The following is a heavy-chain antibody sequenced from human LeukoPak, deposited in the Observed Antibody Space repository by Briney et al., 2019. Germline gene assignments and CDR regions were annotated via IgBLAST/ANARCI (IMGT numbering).Heavy chain of an antibody. CDR3: ASGDFWSGYSPPDDY. CDR1: GFTFSSYW. D-gene: IGHD3-3*01. V-gene: IGHV3-74*01. Sequence: GRSLRLSCAASGFTFSSYWMHWVRQAPGKGLVWVSRINSDGSSTSYADSVKGRFTISRDNAKNTLYLQMNSLRAEDTAVYYCASGDFWSGYSPPDDYWGQGTLVTVSS. J-gene: IGHJ4*02. CDR2: INSDGSST.